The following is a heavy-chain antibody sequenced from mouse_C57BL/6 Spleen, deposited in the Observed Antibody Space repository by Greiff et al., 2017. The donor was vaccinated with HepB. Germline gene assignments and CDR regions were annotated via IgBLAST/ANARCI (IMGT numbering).Heavy chain of an antibody. V-gene: IGHV2-2*01. Sequence: VQLVESGPGLVQPSQSLSITCTVSGFSLTSYGVHWVRQSPGKGLEWLGVIWSGGSTDYNAAFISRLSISKDNSKSQVFFKMNSLQADDTAIYYCARNRGNYYGSSGMDYWGQGTSVTVSS. CDR3: ARNRGNYYGSSGMDY. CDR2: IWSGGST. J-gene: IGHJ4*01. D-gene: IGHD1-1*01. CDR1: GFSLTSYG.